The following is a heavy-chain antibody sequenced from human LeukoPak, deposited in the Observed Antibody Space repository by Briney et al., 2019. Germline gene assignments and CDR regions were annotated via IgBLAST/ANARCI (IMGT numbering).Heavy chain of an antibody. Sequence: AGTLSLSCAASGFTFSSYAMNWVRQAPGPGLEWVSAISGSGGSTYYADSVKGRFTISRDNSKNTLYLQMNSLRAEDTAVYYCAKGIIYVLGVDYWGQGTLVTVSS. D-gene: IGHD1-26*01. CDR3: AKGIIYVLGVDY. V-gene: IGHV3-23*01. J-gene: IGHJ4*02. CDR2: ISGSGGST. CDR1: GFTFSSYA.